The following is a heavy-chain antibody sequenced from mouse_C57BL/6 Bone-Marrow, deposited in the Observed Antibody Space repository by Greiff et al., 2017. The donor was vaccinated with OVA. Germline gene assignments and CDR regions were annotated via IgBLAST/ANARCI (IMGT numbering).Heavy chain of an antibody. CDR3: ARWRWLLPWYFDG. D-gene: IGHD2-3*01. CDR1: GFTFTDYY. CDR2: IRNKANGYTT. V-gene: IGHV7-3*01. Sequence: DVKLVESGGGLVQPGGSLSLSCAASGFTFTDYYMSWVRQPPGKALEWLGFIRNKANGYTTEYSASVKGRFTISRDNSQSILYLQMNALRAEDSATYYCARWRWLLPWYFDGWGTGTTVTVSS. J-gene: IGHJ1*03.